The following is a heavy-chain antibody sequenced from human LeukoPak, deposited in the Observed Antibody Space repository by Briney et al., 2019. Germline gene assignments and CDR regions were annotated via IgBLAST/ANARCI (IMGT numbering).Heavy chain of an antibody. CDR2: ISYDGSNK. V-gene: IGHV3-30*01. CDR1: GFTFSSYA. J-gene: IGHJ4*02. D-gene: IGHD2-15*01. Sequence: PGGSLRLSCAASGFTFSSYAMHWVRQAPGKGLEWVAVISYDGSNKYYADSVKGRFTISRDNSKNTLYLQMNSLRAEDTAVYYCVRDGCSGGSCYSRLDYWGQGTLVTVSS. CDR3: VRDGCSGGSCYSRLDY.